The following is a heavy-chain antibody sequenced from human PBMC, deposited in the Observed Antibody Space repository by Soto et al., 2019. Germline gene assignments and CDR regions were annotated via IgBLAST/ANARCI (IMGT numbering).Heavy chain of an antibody. Sequence: PGGSLRLSCAAPGFTFTSDGMHWARQDPGKGLEWVAVISYDGSNKYYADSVKGRFTISRDNSKNTLYLQMNSVRAEDTAVYYCAKDSCSGGSCYLDFWGQGP. CDR2: ISYDGSNK. V-gene: IGHV3-30*18. CDR1: GFTFTSDG. CDR3: AKDSCSGGSCYLDF. D-gene: IGHD2-15*01. J-gene: IGHJ4*02.